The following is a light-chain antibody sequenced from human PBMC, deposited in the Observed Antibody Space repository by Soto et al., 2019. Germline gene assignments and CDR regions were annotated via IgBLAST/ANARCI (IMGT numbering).Light chain of an antibody. CDR2: DVS. CDR1: SSDVGGYNY. Sequence: QSALTQPRSVSGSPGQSVTISCTGTSSDVGGYNYVSWYQQHPGKARKGMIYDVSERPSGVPDRFSGSKSGNTASLTISGLQTEDEADYYCCSNAGSYEVFGGGTKLTVL. CDR3: CSNAGSYEV. V-gene: IGLV2-11*01. J-gene: IGLJ2*01.